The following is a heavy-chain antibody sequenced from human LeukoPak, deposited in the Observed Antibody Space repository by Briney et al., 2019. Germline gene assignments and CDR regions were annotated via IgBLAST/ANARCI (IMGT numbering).Heavy chain of an antibody. CDR1: GFTFGDYA. V-gene: IGHV3-49*03. Sequence: GGSLRLSCTASGFTFGDYAMSWFRQAPGKGLEWVGFIRSKAYGGTTEYAASVKGRFTISRDDSKSIAYLQMNSLKAEDTAVYYCTRDPLYYYDSSGYYLYWGQGTLVTVSS. CDR3: TRDPLYYYDSSGYYLY. CDR2: IRSKAYGGTT. D-gene: IGHD3-22*01. J-gene: IGHJ4*02.